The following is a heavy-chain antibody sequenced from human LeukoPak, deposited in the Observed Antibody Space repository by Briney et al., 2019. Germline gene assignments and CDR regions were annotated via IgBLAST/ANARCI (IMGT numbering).Heavy chain of an antibody. J-gene: IGHJ2*01. Sequence: SETLSLTCAVYGGSFSGYYWSGIRQPPGKGLEWIGSIYYSGSTYYNPSLKSRVTISVDTSKNQFSLKLSSVTAADTAVYYCARTTRGDWYFDLWGRGTLVTVSS. CDR1: GGSFSGYY. CDR3: ARTTRGDWYFDL. CDR2: IYYSGST. V-gene: IGHV4-34*01. D-gene: IGHD2-8*02.